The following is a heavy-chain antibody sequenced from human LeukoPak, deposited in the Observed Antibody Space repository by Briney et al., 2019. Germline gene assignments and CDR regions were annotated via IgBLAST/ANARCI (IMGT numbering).Heavy chain of an antibody. Sequence: GGSLRLSCAASGFTFSSYGMHWVRQAPGEGLEWVAFIRYDGSNKYYADSVKGRFTISRDNSKNTLYLQMNSLRAEDTAVYYCANSVVGASSFDYWGQGTLVTVSS. CDR3: ANSVVGASSFDY. CDR2: IRYDGSNK. D-gene: IGHD2-15*01. J-gene: IGHJ4*02. CDR1: GFTFSSYG. V-gene: IGHV3-30*02.